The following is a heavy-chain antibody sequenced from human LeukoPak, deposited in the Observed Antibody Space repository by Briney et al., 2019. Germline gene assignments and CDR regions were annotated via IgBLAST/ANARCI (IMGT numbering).Heavy chain of an antibody. CDR3: ARAHYDYVWGRGYYGMDV. V-gene: IGHV4-59*01. CDR2: IYYSGST. J-gene: IGHJ6*02. Sequence: PETLSLTCTVSGGSISSYYWSWIRQPPGKGLEWIGYIYYSGSTNYNPSLKSRVTISVDTSKNQFSLKLSSVTAAGTAVYYCARAHYDYVWGRGYYGMDVWGQGTTVTVSS. D-gene: IGHD3-16*01. CDR1: GGSISSYY.